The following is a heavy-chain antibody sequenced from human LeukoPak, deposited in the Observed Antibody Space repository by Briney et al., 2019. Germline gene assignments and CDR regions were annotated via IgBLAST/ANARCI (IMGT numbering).Heavy chain of an antibody. D-gene: IGHD3-16*01. CDR2: IYGTGKKI. V-gene: IGHV3-48*03. CDR3: ASENYVRGYDY. Sequence: GGSLRLSCAASGFAFSVCEMNGVRQSPGKGPEGIAYIYGTGKKIRYAGSVKVRFTISRDNANSSVYLQLNRLRVDETAVYYCASENYVRGYDYRGQGTLVTVSS. CDR1: GFAFSVCE. J-gene: IGHJ4*02.